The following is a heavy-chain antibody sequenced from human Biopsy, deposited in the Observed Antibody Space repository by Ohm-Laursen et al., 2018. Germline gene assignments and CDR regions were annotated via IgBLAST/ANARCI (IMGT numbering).Heavy chain of an antibody. CDR1: GGTFSSYA. Sequence: ASVKVSCKASGGTFSSYAISWVRQAPGQGLEWMGRIIPILHVPTYAQSFQGRVTISADKSTSTAYMELSGLRSEDTAVYYCASLEDRTFDKWGQGTLVTVSS. V-gene: IGHV1-69*04. J-gene: IGHJ4*02. CDR2: IIPILHVP. CDR3: ASLEDRTFDK.